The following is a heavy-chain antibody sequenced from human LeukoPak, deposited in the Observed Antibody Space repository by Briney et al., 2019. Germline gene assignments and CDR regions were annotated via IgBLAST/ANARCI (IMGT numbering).Heavy chain of an antibody. Sequence: GGSLRLSCAASRFTFSSYSMNWVRQAPGKGLEWVAVISYDGSNKYYADSVKGRFTISRDNSKNTLYLQMNSLRAEDTAVYYCARPLEDLNLDYWGQGTLVTVSS. CDR1: RFTFSSYS. CDR2: ISYDGSNK. V-gene: IGHV3-30*03. CDR3: ARPLEDLNLDY. J-gene: IGHJ4*02. D-gene: IGHD1-1*01.